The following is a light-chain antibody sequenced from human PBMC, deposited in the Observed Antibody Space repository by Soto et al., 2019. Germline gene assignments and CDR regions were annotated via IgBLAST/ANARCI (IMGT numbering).Light chain of an antibody. CDR1: QTVSSSY. V-gene: IGKV3-20*01. J-gene: IGKJ4*01. Sequence: IVLTQSRGTLSLSPGERASLSCRASQTVSSSYLAWYQQKPGQAPRLLIYGASSRATGIPARLGGSGSGTEFTLTISSLESQDFAVYYCQQYYKWPLTFGGGTKVDIK. CDR2: GAS. CDR3: QQYYKWPLT.